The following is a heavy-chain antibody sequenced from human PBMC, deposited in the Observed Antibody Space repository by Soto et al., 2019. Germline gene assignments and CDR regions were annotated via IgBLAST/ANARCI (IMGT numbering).Heavy chain of an antibody. Sequence: QVQLVQSGAEVKKPGASVKVSCKASGYTFTGYYMHWVRQAPGQGLEWMGWINPNSGGTNYAQKFQGRVTMTMDTSISTAYMELSRLRSDDTAVYYCAREVGSAAAVSWFDPWGQGTLVTVSS. CDR3: AREVGSAAAVSWFDP. J-gene: IGHJ5*02. D-gene: IGHD6-13*01. CDR1: GYTFTGYY. CDR2: INPNSGGT. V-gene: IGHV1-2*02.